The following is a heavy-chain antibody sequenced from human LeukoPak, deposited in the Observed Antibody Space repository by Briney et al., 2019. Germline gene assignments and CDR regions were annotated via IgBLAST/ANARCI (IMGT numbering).Heavy chain of an antibody. D-gene: IGHD5-18*01. CDR2: IIPIFGTA. CDR3: ARDIGYSYGPVYYYGMDV. J-gene: IGHJ6*02. CDR1: GGTFSSYA. V-gene: IGHV1-69*13. Sequence: ASVTVSCKASGGTFSSYAISWVRQAPGQGLEWMGGIIPIFGTANYAQKFQGRVTITADESTSTAYMELSSLRSEDTAVYYCARDIGYSYGPVYYYGMDVWGQGTTVTVSS.